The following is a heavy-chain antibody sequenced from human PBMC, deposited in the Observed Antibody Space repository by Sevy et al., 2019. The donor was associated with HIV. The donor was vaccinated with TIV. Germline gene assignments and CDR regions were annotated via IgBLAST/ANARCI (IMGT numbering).Heavy chain of an antibody. V-gene: IGHV3-30*04. J-gene: IGHJ4*02. CDR3: ARESIAVAGIGYYFDS. D-gene: IGHD6-19*01. CDR2: ISYDGSNK. Sequence: GGSLRLSCAASGFTFSSYAMHWVRQAPGKGLEWVAVISYDGSNKYYADSVKGRFTISRDNSKTTLYLQMNSLRAEDTAVYYCARESIAVAGIGYYFDSWGQGTLVTVSS. CDR1: GFTFSSYA.